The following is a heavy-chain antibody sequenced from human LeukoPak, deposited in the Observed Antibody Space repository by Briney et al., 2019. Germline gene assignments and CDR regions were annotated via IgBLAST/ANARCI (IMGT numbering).Heavy chain of an antibody. V-gene: IGHV4-59*08. CDR3: ARHTSRAQGMATITTPFDN. J-gene: IGHJ4*02. CDR2: IYYSGST. D-gene: IGHD5-24*01. Sequence: PSETLSLTCTVSGGSISSYYWSWIRQPPGKGLEWVGFIYYSGSTNYNPSLKSRVTISVDTSENQLSLQLTSVTAADTAVYYCARHTSRAQGMATITTPFDNWGQGTLVTVSS. CDR1: GGSISSYY.